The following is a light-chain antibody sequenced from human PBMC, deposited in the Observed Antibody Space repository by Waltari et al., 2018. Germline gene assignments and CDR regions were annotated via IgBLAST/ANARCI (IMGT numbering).Light chain of an antibody. CDR1: QSISTS. V-gene: IGKV1-39*01. CDR3: QQTYSALCCT. Sequence: DIQVTQSPSSLSASVGDRVTITCRTSQSISTSLNWYQQKPGKPPKLLIFAASALQSGVSSRFSGSGSGTDFTLTIFSLQPEDFATYFCQQTYSALCCTFGQGTKLEIK. J-gene: IGKJ2*02. CDR2: AAS.